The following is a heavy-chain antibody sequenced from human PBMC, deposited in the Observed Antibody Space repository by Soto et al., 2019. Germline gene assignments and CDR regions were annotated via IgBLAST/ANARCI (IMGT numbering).Heavy chain of an antibody. CDR2: ISAYNGNT. CDR1: GYTFTSYG. V-gene: IGHV1-18*01. J-gene: IGHJ6*02. D-gene: IGHD5-12*01. Sequence: ASVKVSCKASGYTFTSYGISWVRQAPGQGLEWMGWISAYNGNTNYAQKLQGRVTMTTDTSTSTAYMELRSLRSDDTAVYYCAIDRSGFTYYYYYGMDVWGQGTTVTVSS. CDR3: AIDRSGFTYYYYYGMDV.